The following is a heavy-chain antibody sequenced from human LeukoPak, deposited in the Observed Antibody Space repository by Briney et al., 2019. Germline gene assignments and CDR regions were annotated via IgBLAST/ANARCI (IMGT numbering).Heavy chain of an antibody. CDR1: GFTFSTYE. V-gene: IGHV3-48*03. J-gene: IGHJ5*02. Sequence: QPGGSLRLSCAAAGFTFSTYEMNWVRQAPGKGLEWVSYISSSGRTTYYADSVKGRFTISRDNAKNSLYLQMNSLRAEDTAVYYCAKETGGYSYGLDWFDPWGQGTLVTVSS. D-gene: IGHD5-18*01. CDR3: AKETGGYSYGLDWFDP. CDR2: ISSSGRTT.